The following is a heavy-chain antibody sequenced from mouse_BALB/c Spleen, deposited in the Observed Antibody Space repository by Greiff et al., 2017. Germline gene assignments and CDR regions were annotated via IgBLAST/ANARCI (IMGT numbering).Heavy chain of an antibody. J-gene: IGHJ4*01. CDR3: ARVGDGHYGAMDY. CDR2: IWGDGST. V-gene: IGHV2-6-7*01. CDR1: GFSLTGYG. D-gene: IGHD1-1*02. Sequence: QVQLQQSGPGLVAPSQSLSITCTVSGFSLTGYGVNWVRQPPGKGLEWLGMIWGDGSTDYNSALKSRLSISKDNSKSQVFLKMNSLQTDDTARYYCARVGDGHYGAMDYWGQGTSVTVSS.